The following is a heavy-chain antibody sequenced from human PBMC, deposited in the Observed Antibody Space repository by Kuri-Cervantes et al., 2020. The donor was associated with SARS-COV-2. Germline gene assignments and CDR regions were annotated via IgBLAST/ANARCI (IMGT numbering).Heavy chain of an antibody. Sequence: SVKVSCKASGGTFSSYAISWVRQAPGQGLEWMGRIIPIFGTANYAQKFQGRVTITADESTSTAYMELSSLRSEDTAVYYCARGRIVGARGYYYYMDVWGKGTTGTVSS. CDR2: IIPIFGTA. CDR1: GGTFSSYA. CDR3: ARGRIVGARGYYYYMDV. V-gene: IGHV1-69*13. D-gene: IGHD1-26*01. J-gene: IGHJ6*03.